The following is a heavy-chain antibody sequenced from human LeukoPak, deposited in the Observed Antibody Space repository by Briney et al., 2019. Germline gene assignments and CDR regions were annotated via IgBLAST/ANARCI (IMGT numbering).Heavy chain of an antibody. J-gene: IGHJ4*02. CDR2: INPNSAIA. V-gene: IGHV1-2*02. CDR3: ARGDVDRSLDY. CDR1: GYTFTGYY. D-gene: IGHD3-22*01. Sequence: ASVKVSCKASGYTFTGYYMHWVRQAPGQGLGWMGWINPNSAIANYEQKFQGKFTISRDTSITTAYMELSRLTSDDTAVYYCARGDVDRSLDYWGQGTLVTVSS.